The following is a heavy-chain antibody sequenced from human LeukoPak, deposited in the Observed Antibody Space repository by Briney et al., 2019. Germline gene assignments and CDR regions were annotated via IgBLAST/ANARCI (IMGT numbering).Heavy chain of an antibody. D-gene: IGHD3-9*01. Sequence: GGSLRLSCAASGFTFSNYNMNWVRQAPGKGLEWVSSTSSSSNYIYYADSVKGRFTISRDNARNSLYLQMNSLRAEDTAMYYCAAHRDDFLTGYFDYWGQGTLVTVSS. CDR2: TSSSSNYI. CDR3: AAHRDDFLTGYFDY. CDR1: GFTFSNYN. J-gene: IGHJ4*02. V-gene: IGHV3-21*01.